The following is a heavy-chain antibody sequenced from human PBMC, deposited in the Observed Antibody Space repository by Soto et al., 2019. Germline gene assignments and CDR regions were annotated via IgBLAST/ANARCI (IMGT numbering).Heavy chain of an antibody. V-gene: IGHV1-3*01. D-gene: IGHD5-12*01. Sequence: ALVQVSFKASGYTYTIYAMHWLRQAPGQRLEWMGWINAGNGNTKYSQKFQGRVTITRDTSASTAYMELSSLRSEDTAVYYCARELRWLRFAYLAYWGQGTLVTVSS. CDR2: INAGNGNT. CDR1: GYTYTIYA. CDR3: ARELRWLRFAYLAY. J-gene: IGHJ4*02.